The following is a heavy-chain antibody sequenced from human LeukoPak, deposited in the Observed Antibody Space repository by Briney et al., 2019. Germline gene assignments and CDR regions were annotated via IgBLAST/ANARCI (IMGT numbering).Heavy chain of an antibody. Sequence: SVKVSCKASGGTFSSYAISWVRQAPGQGLEWMGRIIPILGIANYAQKFQGRVTITADKSTSTAYMELSSLRSEDTAVYYCARDRYSGYDPYYYYYGMDVWGQGTTVTVSS. V-gene: IGHV1-69*04. CDR2: IIPILGIA. CDR3: ARDRYSGYDPYYYYYGMDV. CDR1: GGTFSSYA. D-gene: IGHD5-12*01. J-gene: IGHJ6*02.